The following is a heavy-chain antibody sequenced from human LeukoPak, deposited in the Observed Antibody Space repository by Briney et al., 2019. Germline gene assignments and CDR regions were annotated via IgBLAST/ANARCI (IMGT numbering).Heavy chain of an antibody. V-gene: IGHV1-24*01. CDR3: ATLHITGTTFGAFDI. CDR1: GYTLTELS. J-gene: IGHJ3*02. CDR2: FDPEDGET. D-gene: IGHD1-7*01. Sequence: ASVKVSCKVSGYTLTELSMHWVRQAPGKGLEWMGGFDPEDGETIYAQKFQGRVTMTEDTSTDTAYMELSSLRSEDTAVYYCATLHITGTTFGAFDIWGQGTMVTVSS.